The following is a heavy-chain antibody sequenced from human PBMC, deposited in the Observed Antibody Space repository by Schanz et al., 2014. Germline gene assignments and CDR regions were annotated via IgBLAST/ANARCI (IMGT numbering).Heavy chain of an antibody. V-gene: IGHV1-2*06. CDR2: INPNSGGT. Sequence: QLVQSGSEFRKPGASVKVSCKASGYTFTDYYMYWVRQAPGQGLEWMGRINPNSGGTNYAQKFQGRVTMTTDTSPSTVYMELRSLTSDDSAGYYCARDRDQWDGNYLDYWGQGTLVTVSS. D-gene: IGHD1-26*01. CDR3: ARDRDQWDGNYLDY. J-gene: IGHJ4*02. CDR1: GYTFTDYY.